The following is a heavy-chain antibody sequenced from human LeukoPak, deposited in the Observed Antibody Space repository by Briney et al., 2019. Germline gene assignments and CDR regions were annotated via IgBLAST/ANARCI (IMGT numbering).Heavy chain of an antibody. V-gene: IGHV3-23*01. D-gene: IGHD5-24*01. Sequence: GGSLRLSCAASGFSFSDCALSWVRQAPGRGLEWVSSISGSAGSTYYADSMKGRFTISRDNPKNTLHLEMNSLRAEDTAICYCTKGMATIRRHIDSWGQGTLVTVSS. J-gene: IGHJ4*02. CDR1: GFSFSDCA. CDR2: ISGSAGST. CDR3: TKGMATIRRHIDS.